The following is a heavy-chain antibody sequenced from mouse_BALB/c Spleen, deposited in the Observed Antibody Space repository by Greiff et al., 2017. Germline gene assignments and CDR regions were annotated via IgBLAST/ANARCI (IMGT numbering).Heavy chain of an antibody. D-gene: IGHD3-2*01. CDR1: GYTFTSYW. J-gene: IGHJ2*01. CDR3: TREEGDSSGYVY. CDR2: IYPSDSYT. V-gene: IGHV1-69*02. Sequence: QVQLQQPGAELVRPGASVKLSCKASGYTFTSYWINWVKQRPGQGLEWIGNIYPSDSYTNYTQKFKDKATLTVDKASSTAYMQLSSATSEDTAVYYCTREEGDSSGYVYWGQGTTLTVSS.